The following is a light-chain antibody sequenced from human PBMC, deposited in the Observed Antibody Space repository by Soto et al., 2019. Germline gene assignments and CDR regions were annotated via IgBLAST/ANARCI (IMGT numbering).Light chain of an antibody. CDR3: SSFTSNSTYV. J-gene: IGLJ1*01. V-gene: IGLV2-14*01. CDR1: SSDVGGYNY. CDR2: EVS. Sequence: QSALTQPASVSGSPGQSITISCTGTSSDVGGYNYVSWYQQHPGKVPKLMIYEVSNRPSGVSNRFSGSKSGNTASLTISGLQAEDEADYYCSSFTSNSTYVFGTGTKLTVL.